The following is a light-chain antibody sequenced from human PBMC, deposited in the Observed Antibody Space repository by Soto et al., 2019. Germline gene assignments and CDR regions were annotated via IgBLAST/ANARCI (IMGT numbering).Light chain of an antibody. CDR3: QQSYSTPRT. CDR2: AAS. V-gene: IGKV1-39*01. J-gene: IGKJ1*01. CDR1: QSISSY. Sequence: DIQMTQSPSSLSASVGDRVTITCRASQSISSYLNWYQQKPGKAPELLIYAASSLQSGVPSRFSGSGSRTDFTLTISSLQPEDFATYYCQQSYSTPRTFGQGTKVEIK.